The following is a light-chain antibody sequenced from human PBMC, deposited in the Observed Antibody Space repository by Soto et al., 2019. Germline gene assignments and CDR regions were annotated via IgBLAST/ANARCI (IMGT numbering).Light chain of an antibody. V-gene: IGKV3-20*01. CDR1: QSISSGH. CDR2: GVS. J-gene: IGKJ5*01. CDR3: QQYDYPPT. Sequence: EIVLTQSPGTLSLSPGEKATLSCRASQSISSGHLAWYQQKPGQAPRLLIYGVSSGASGTPDRFSGSGSGTDFTLTITRVEPEDFALYSCQQYDYPPTFGQGTRLEIK.